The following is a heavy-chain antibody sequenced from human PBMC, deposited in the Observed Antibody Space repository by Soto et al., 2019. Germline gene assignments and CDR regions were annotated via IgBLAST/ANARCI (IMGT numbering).Heavy chain of an antibody. CDR1: GFTFSNFG. V-gene: IGHV3-30*03. CDR2: LSYDGGNK. Sequence: QVQLVESGGGVVQPGRSLRLSCAASGFTFSNFGMHWVRQPPGKGLEWVAVLSYDGGNKYYSDSVKGRFTISRDKSRTTLYLQMNSVSTAETAVSYCASGVGVEDVSKALGYWGEETAVTSS. CDR3: ASGVGVEDVSKALGY. D-gene: IGHD3-10*01. J-gene: IGHJ4*02.